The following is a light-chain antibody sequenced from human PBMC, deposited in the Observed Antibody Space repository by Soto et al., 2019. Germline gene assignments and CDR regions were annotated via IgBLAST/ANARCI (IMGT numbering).Light chain of an antibody. J-gene: IGKJ2*01. CDR2: EVS. CDR3: MQSSQIPNT. V-gene: IGKV2D-29*01. Sequence: EIVLTQTPLSLSVTPGLPASISCKSSESLADRGGSNFLYWYLQRPGQPPKLLMYEVSHRSSGVPDRFSGSGSGTDFTLKISRVEADDAGIYYCMQSSQIPNTFGQVTKLEIK. CDR1: ESLADRGGSNF.